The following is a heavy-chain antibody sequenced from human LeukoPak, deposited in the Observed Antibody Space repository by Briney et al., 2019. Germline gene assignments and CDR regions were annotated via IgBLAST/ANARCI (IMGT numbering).Heavy chain of an antibody. D-gene: IGHD3-22*01. CDR2: ISWNSGSI. V-gene: IGHV3-9*01. CDR1: GFTFDDYA. J-gene: IGHJ4*02. Sequence: PGRSLRLSCAASGFTFDDYAMHWVRQAPGKGLEWVSGISWNSGSIGYADSVKGRFTISRDNAKNSLYLQMNSLRAEDTALYYCAKDTQDLPVVTMDYWGQGTLVTVSS. CDR3: AKDTQDLPVVTMDY.